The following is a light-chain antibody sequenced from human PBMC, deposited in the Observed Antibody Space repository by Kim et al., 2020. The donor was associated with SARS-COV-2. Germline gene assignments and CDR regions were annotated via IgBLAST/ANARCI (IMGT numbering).Light chain of an antibody. V-gene: IGLV3-9*01. J-gene: IGLJ1*01. CDR3: QVWDTSIACV. Sequence: VTLGQAARITCGGNNIGSKNVHWYQQKPGQAPVLVIYRDDNRPSGIPERFSGSNSGNTATLTISRAQAGDEADYYCQVWDTSIACVFGTGTKVTVL. CDR2: RDD. CDR1: NIGSKN.